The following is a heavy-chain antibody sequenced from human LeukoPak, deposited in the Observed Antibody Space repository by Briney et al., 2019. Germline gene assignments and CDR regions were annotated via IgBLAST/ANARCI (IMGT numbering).Heavy chain of an antibody. J-gene: IGHJ6*03. Sequence: ASVKVSCKASGYTFTSYGISWVRQAPGQGLEWMGWISAYNGNTNYAQKLQGRVTMTRNTSISTAYMELSSLRSEDTAVYYCARGRGTAMVKGRGYYYYYMDVWGKGTTVTISS. CDR2: ISAYNGNT. CDR3: ARGRGTAMVKGRGYYYYYMDV. D-gene: IGHD5-18*01. CDR1: GYTFTSYG. V-gene: IGHV1-18*01.